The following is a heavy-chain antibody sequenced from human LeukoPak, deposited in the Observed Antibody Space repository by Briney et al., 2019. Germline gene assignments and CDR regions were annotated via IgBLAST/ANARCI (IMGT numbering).Heavy chain of an antibody. D-gene: IGHD3-3*01. J-gene: IGHJ4*02. Sequence: GGTTDYAAPVKGKFTISRDDSKNTLYLQMNSLKTEDTAVYYCTTEPYDFWSGYSKGYFDYWGQGTLVTVSS. CDR2: GGTT. V-gene: IGHV3-15*01. CDR3: TTEPYDFWSGYSKGYFDY.